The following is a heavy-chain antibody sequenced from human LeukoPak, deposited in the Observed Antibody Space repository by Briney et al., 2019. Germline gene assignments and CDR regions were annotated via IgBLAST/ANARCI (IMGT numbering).Heavy chain of an antibody. Sequence: GGSLRLSCAASAFTFSSYPMHWVRQAPGKGLEWVAFISYDGSNKYYADSVKGRFTISRDNSKNTLYLQMNSLRIEDTAVYYCARAGGGSYYYWGQGTLVTVSS. CDR1: AFTFSSYP. D-gene: IGHD1-26*01. J-gene: IGHJ4*02. CDR2: ISYDGSNK. CDR3: ARAGGGSYYY. V-gene: IGHV3-30-3*01.